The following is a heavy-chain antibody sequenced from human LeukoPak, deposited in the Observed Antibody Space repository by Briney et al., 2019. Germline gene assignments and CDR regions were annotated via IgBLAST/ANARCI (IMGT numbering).Heavy chain of an antibody. CDR1: GFTFSSYG. D-gene: IGHD5-18*01. CDR2: IWYDGSNK. CDR3: ARDVGGIQLWSYYFDY. V-gene: IGHV3-33*01. J-gene: IGHJ4*02. Sequence: PGGSLRLSCAASGFTFSSYGMHWVRQALGRGRGWGAVIWYDGSNKYYEDSENGRFTISRDNSKNTLYLQMNSLRAEDTAVYYCARDVGGIQLWSYYFDYWGQGTLVTVSS.